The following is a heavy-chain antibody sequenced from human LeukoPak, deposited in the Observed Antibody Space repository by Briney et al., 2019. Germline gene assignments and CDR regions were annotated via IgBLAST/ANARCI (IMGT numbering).Heavy chain of an antibody. CDR2: ISYDGNKK. Sequence: GRSLRLSCTASGFTFSNYAMHWVRQAPGKGLEWVAIISYDGNKKYYADSVKGRFTISRDNSKNTLYLQINSLRPDDTAVHYCAREHMVAAGANWFDPWGQGTLVTVSS. V-gene: IGHV3-30*04. CDR1: GFTFSNYA. J-gene: IGHJ5*02. D-gene: IGHD2-15*01. CDR3: AREHMVAAGANWFDP.